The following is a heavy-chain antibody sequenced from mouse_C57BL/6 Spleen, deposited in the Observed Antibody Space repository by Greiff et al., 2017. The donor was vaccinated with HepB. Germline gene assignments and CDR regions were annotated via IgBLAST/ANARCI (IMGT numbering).Heavy chain of an antibody. CDR2: ISDGGSYT. J-gene: IGHJ4*01. V-gene: IGHV5-4*03. CDR1: GFTFSSYA. D-gene: IGHD1-1*01. Sequence: EVKLMESGGGLVKPGGSLKLSCAASGFTFSSYAMSWVRQTPEKRLEWVATISDGGSYTYYPDNVKGRFTISRDNAKNTLFLQMTSLRSEDTAMYYCARGGYYGSRTVYAMDYWGQGTSVTVSS. CDR3: ARGGYYGSRTVYAMDY.